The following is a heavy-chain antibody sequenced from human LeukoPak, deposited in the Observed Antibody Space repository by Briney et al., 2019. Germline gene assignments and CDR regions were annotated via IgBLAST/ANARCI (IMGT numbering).Heavy chain of an antibody. J-gene: IGHJ4*02. CDR1: GFTFSSYA. CDR3: AKDERGGHPDPSYFDY. D-gene: IGHD3-16*01. CDR2: ISGSAGST. Sequence: GGSLRLFCVASGFTFSSYAMSWVRQAPGKGLEWVSGISGSAGSTYYADSVKGRFTISRDNSKNTLYLEMNRLRAEDTAVYYCAKDERGGHPDPSYFDYWGQGTLVTVSS. V-gene: IGHV3-23*01.